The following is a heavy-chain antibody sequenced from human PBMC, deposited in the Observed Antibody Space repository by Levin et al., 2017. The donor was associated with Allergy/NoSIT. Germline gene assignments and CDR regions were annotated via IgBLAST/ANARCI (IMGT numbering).Heavy chain of an antibody. CDR1: GYSFTGYY. CDR2: INPNSGGT. V-gene: IGHV1-2*02. CDR3: ARGGGSGSYWGYFNH. Sequence: GESLKISCMASGYSFTGYYMHWVRQAPGQGLEWMGWINPNSGGTDYAQKFQGRVTMTRDTSITTAYMELSRLRSDDTAVYYCARGGGSGSYWGYFNHWGQGTLVAVSS. D-gene: IGHD3-10*01. J-gene: IGHJ4*02.